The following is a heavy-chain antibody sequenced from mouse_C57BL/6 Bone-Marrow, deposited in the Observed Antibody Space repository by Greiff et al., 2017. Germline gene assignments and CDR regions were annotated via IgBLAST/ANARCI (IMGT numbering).Heavy chain of an antibody. CDR1: GFNIKDDY. CDR2: IDPENGDT. J-gene: IGHJ1*03. CDR3: TTKRYFDV. V-gene: IGHV14-4*01. Sequence: VQLQQSGAELVRPGASVKLSCTASGFNIKDDYMHWVKQRPEQGLEWIGWIDPENGDTEYASKLQGKATITADTSSNTAYLQLRSLTSEDTAVYYCTTKRYFDVWGTGTTVTVSS.